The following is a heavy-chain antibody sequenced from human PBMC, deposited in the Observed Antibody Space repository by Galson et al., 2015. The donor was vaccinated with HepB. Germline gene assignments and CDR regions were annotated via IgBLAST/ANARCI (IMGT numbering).Heavy chain of an antibody. CDR1: GGTFSSYA. Sequence: SVKVSCKASGGTFSSYAISWVRQAPGQGLEWMGGIIPIFGTANYAQKFQGRVTITADESTSTAYMELSSLRSEDTAVYYCAGRYCSSTSCYRDYWGQGTLVTVSS. V-gene: IGHV1-69*13. D-gene: IGHD2-2*01. J-gene: IGHJ4*02. CDR2: IIPIFGTA. CDR3: AGRYCSSTSCYRDY.